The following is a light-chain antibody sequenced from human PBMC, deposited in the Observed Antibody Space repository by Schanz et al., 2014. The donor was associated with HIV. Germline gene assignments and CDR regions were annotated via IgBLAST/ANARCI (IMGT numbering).Light chain of an antibody. J-gene: IGKJ2*01. Sequence: DIQMTQFPSTLSASVRDGVTITCRASQSISTWLAWYQQKPGRAPKLLIYKTSALESGVPSRFSGSGSGTEFTLTISSLQPDDLGTYYCEQYNSRSPFTFGQGTRLEIK. CDR1: QSISTW. CDR2: KTS. V-gene: IGKV1-5*03. CDR3: EQYNSRSPFT.